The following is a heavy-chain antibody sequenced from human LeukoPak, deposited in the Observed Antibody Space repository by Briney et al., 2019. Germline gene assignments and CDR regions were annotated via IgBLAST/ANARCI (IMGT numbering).Heavy chain of an antibody. CDR3: AKERVVAAFFDY. Sequence: GGSLRLSCAASGFTFNSYGMHWVRQAPGKGLEWVAVISYDGSNKCYADYVKGRFTISRDNSKNTLYLQMNSLRAEDTAVYYCAKERVVAAFFDYWGQGTLVTVSS. D-gene: IGHD2-15*01. CDR2: ISYDGSNK. CDR1: GFTFNSYG. J-gene: IGHJ4*02. V-gene: IGHV3-30*18.